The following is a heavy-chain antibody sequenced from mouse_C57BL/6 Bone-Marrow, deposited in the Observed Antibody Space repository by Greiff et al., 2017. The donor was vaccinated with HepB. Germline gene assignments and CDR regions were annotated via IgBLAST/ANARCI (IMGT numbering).Heavy chain of an antibody. V-gene: IGHV1-15*01. CDR3: TRKGNYGSSAAWFAY. CDR1: GYTFTDYE. CDR2: IDPETGGT. D-gene: IGHD1-1*01. Sequence: QVQLQQSGAELVRPGASVTLSCKASGYTFTDYEMHWVKQTPVHGLEWIGAIDPETGGTAYNQKFKGKAILTADQSSSTAYMELRSLTSEDSAVYYGTRKGNYGSSAAWFAYWGQGTLVTVSA. J-gene: IGHJ3*01.